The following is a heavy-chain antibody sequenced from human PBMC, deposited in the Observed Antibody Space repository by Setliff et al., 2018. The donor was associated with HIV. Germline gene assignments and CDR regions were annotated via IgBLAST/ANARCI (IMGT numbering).Heavy chain of an antibody. CDR3: SRHKSGYHVGFDY. Sequence: GGSLRLSCKTSGYTFGDYAMGWVRQAPGKGLEWVGFIRSKAYGGTTEYAASVKDRFTISRDDSKTIAYLQMNSLKTEDTAVYYCSRHKSGYHVGFDYWGQGMLVTVS. J-gene: IGHJ4*02. CDR2: IRSKAYGGTT. D-gene: IGHD5-12*01. CDR1: GYTFGDYA. V-gene: IGHV3-49*04.